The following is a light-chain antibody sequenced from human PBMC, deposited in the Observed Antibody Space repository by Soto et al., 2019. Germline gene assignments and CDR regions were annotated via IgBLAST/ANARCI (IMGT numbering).Light chain of an antibody. CDR3: QHLNSNPLV. CDR2: DAS. V-gene: IGKV1-9*01. Sequence: DIQLTQSPSFLSASVGDSVTITCRASQGISSYLAWYQQKPGKAPNLLLYDASTLRSGVPSRFSGSGSGTEFTLTISSLQPEDFATYYCQHLNSNPLVFGPGTKVEIK. CDR1: QGISSY. J-gene: IGKJ3*01.